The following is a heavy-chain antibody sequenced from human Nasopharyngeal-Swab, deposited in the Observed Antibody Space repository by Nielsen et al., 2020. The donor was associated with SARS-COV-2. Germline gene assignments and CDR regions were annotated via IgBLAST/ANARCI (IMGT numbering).Heavy chain of an antibody. J-gene: IGHJ4*02. CDR2: ISSRSSII. CDR3: ARDIGGGRYGSDY. V-gene: IGHV3-21*01. D-gene: IGHD3-16*01. CDR1: GLVFSIYG. Sequence: GGSVRLACAVSGLVFSIYGMNWVRQAPGKGLEWVSSISSRSSIIYYADSVKGRFTISRDNAKNSLYLQMNSLRAEDTAVYYCARDIGGGRYGSDYWGQGTLVTVSS.